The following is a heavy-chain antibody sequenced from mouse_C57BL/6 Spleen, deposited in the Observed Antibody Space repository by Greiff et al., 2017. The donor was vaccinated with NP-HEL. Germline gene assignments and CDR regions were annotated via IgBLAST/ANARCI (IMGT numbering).Heavy chain of an antibody. CDR2: INPNNGGT. Sequence: EVQLQQSGPELVKPGASVKIPCKASGYTFTDYNMDWVKQSHGKSLEWIGDINPNNGGTIYNQKFKGKATLTVDKSSSTAYLELRSLTSEDTAVYYCARDYYGSRDWGQGTLVTVSA. D-gene: IGHD1-1*01. CDR3: ARDYYGSRD. J-gene: IGHJ3*01. CDR1: GYTFTDYN. V-gene: IGHV1-18*01.